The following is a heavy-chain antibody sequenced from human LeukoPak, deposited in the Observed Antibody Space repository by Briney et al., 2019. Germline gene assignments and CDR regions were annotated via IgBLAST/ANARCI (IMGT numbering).Heavy chain of an antibody. CDR1: GGTFSSYA. CDR2: IIPIFGTA. J-gene: IGHJ6*03. Sequence: ASVKVSCKASGGTFSSYAISWVRQAPGQGLEWMGRIIPIFGTANYAQKFQGRVTITTDESTSTAYMELSSLRSEDTAVYYCARQGWGPYYYYYMDVWGKGTTVTVSS. CDR3: ARQGWGPYYYYYMDV. V-gene: IGHV1-69*05. D-gene: IGHD3-16*01.